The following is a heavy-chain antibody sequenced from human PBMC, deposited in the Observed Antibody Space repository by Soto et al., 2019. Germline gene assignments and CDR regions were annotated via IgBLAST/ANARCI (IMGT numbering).Heavy chain of an antibody. Sequence: PGESLKISCKGSGYSFTSYWIGWVRQMPGKGLEWMGIIYPGDSDTRYSPSFQGQVTISADKSISTAYLQWSSLKASDAAMYYCARVLRYFDWLQPPQEYFQHWGQGTLVTVSS. CDR1: GYSFTSYW. CDR3: ARVLRYFDWLQPPQEYFQH. V-gene: IGHV5-51*01. CDR2: IYPGDSDT. D-gene: IGHD3-9*01. J-gene: IGHJ1*01.